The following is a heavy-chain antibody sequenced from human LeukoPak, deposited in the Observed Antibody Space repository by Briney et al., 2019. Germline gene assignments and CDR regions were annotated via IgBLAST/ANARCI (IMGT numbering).Heavy chain of an antibody. V-gene: IGHV3-53*01. Sequence: PGGSLRLSCAASGFTASSNYMSWVRQAPGKGLEWVSVIYSGGSTYYADSVKGRFTISRDNSKNTLYLQMNSLRAEDTAVYYCARDTAYCGGGSCFRLLFDYWGQGTLVTVSS. CDR1: GFTASSNY. CDR2: IYSGGST. J-gene: IGHJ4*02. CDR3: ARDTAYCGGGSCFRLLFDY. D-gene: IGHD2-15*01.